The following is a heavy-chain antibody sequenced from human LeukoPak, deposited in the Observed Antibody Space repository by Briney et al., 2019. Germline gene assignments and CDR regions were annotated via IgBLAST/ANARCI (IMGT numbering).Heavy chain of an antibody. D-gene: IGHD2-2*02. J-gene: IGHJ5*02. CDR1: GFTFSSYA. CDR3: ARDPFDIVVVPAAIPNWFDP. CDR2: ISGSGGST. Sequence: GGSLRLSCAASGFTFSSYAMSWVRQAPGKGLEWVSAISGSGGSTYYADSVKGRFTISRDNSKNTLYLQMNSLRAEDTAVYYCARDPFDIVVVPAAIPNWFDPWGQGTLVTVSS. V-gene: IGHV3-23*01.